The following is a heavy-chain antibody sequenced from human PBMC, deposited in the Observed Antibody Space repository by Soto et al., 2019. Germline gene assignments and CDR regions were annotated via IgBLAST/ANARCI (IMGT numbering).Heavy chain of an antibody. CDR3: AGGPQWKKLVRENAFDI. Sequence: PSETLSLTCTVSGGSISSSSYYWGWIRQPPGKGLEWIGSIYYSGSTYYNPSLKSRVTISVDTSKNQFSLKLSSVTAADTAVYYCAGGPQWKKLVRENAFDIWGQGTMVTVSS. D-gene: IGHD6-13*01. CDR2: IYYSGST. V-gene: IGHV4-39*01. CDR1: GGSISSSSYY. J-gene: IGHJ3*02.